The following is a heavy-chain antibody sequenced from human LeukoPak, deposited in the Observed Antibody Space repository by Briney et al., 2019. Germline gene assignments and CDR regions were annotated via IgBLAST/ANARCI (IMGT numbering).Heavy chain of an antibody. CDR1: GFTFSSYG. CDR2: ISGGGGT. CDR3: AKGRDSYACGDFDY. Sequence: GGSLRLSCAASGFTFSSYGMSWVRQAPGKGLEWASVISGGGGTYYAESVKGRFTISRDNSKNTLYLQMNNLRAEDTAVYYCAKGRDSYACGDFDYWGQGTLVTVSS. D-gene: IGHD5-18*01. V-gene: IGHV3-23*01. J-gene: IGHJ4*02.